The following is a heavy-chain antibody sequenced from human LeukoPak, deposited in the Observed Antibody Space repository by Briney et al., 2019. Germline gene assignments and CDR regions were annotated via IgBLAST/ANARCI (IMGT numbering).Heavy chain of an antibody. CDR3: ARRYCSSTSCYAGGGWFDT. D-gene: IGHD2-2*01. V-gene: IGHV4-4*07. CDR1: GGSISSYY. CDR2: IYTSGST. Sequence: SETLSLTCTVSGGSISSYYWSWIRQPAGKGLEWIGRIYTSGSTNYNPSLKSRVTMSVDTSKNQFSLKLSSVTAADTAVYYCARRYCSSTSCYAGGGWFDTWGQGTLVIVSS. J-gene: IGHJ5*02.